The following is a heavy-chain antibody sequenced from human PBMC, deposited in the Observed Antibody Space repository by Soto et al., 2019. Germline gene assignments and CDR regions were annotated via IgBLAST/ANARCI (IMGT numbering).Heavy chain of an antibody. CDR1: GFTFSSYG. J-gene: IGHJ6*02. CDR2: ISYDGSNK. Sequence: PRGSLRLSCAASGFTFSSYGMHWVRQAPGKGLEWVAVISYDGSNKYYADSVKGRFTISRDNSKNTLYLQVNSLRAEDTAVYYCAKDFLYYDFWSGYQSSSNYGMDVWGQGTTVTVSS. D-gene: IGHD3-3*01. CDR3: AKDFLYYDFWSGYQSSSNYGMDV. V-gene: IGHV3-30*18.